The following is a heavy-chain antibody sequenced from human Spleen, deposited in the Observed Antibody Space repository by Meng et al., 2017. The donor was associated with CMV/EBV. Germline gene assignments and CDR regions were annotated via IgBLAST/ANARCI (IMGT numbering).Heavy chain of an antibody. V-gene: IGHV1-69*05. Sequence: SVKVSCKASGGTFSSYAISWVRQAPGQGLEWMGGIIPIFGTANYAQKFQGRVTIITDESTSTAYMELSSLRSEDTAVYYCARGPFGYCSSTSCYYSYFDYWGQGTLVTVSS. CDR3: ARGPFGYCSSTSCYYSYFDY. CDR2: IIPIFGTA. J-gene: IGHJ4*02. D-gene: IGHD2-2*01. CDR1: GGTFSSYA.